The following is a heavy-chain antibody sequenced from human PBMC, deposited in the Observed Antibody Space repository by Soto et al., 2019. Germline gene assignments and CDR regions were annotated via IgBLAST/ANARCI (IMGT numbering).Heavy chain of an antibody. CDR2: AKRKAAGGAI. CDR3: TTGYGSDWYG. V-gene: IGHV3-15*01. J-gene: IGHJ4*02. D-gene: IGHD6-19*01. Sequence: EVQLVESGGGLVKPGGSLRLSCVASGISLDSAWINWVRQAPGKGLEWVAQAKRKAAGGAIDYAAPVKGRFTISRDDSRNMAYLQMNSLKFEDTALYYCTTGYGSDWYGWGQGTLVTVSS. CDR1: GISLDSAW.